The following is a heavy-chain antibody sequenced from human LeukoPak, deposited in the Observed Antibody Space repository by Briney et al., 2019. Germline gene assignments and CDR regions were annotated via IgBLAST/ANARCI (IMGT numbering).Heavy chain of an antibody. J-gene: IGHJ4*02. D-gene: IGHD2-15*01. CDR3: ARLRGAYCSGGRCYSDY. Sequence: GESLKISCKGSGFTFTSYWIGWVRQMPGKGLEWMGIIYTGVSDTTYSPSFQGQVTISADKSISTAYLQWSSLKASDPAMYCCARLRGAYCSGGRCYSDYWGQGTLVTVSS. CDR1: GFTFTSYW. CDR2: IYTGVSDT. V-gene: IGHV5-51*01.